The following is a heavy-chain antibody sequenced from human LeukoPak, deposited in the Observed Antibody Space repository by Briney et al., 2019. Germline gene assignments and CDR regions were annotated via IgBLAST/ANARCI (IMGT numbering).Heavy chain of an antibody. Sequence: ASVKVSCKTSGYTFTSYHMHGVRQAPGQGLEWVAIIKYTGDTTVYAQKFQGRVTVNRDTSTCTVYMDLSSLSSEDTAVYYCVREHAHTYYFDCWGPETLVSVSS. CDR3: VREHAHTYYFDC. CDR2: IKYTGDTT. D-gene: IGHD2-2*01. J-gene: IGHJ4*02. V-gene: IGHV1-46*01. CDR1: GYTFTSYH.